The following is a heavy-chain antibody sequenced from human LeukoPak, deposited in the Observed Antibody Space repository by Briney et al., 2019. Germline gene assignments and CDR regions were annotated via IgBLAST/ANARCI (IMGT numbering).Heavy chain of an antibody. D-gene: IGHD6-13*01. J-gene: IGHJ1*01. CDR1: GFTFSSYW. V-gene: IGHV3-30*18. Sequence: GGSLRLSCAASGFTFSSYWMHWVRQAPGKGLEWVAVISYDGSNKYYADSVKGRFTISRDNSKNTLYLQMNSLRAEDTAVYYCAKDSAGFIAAAGSGYFQHWGQGTLVTVSS. CDR3: AKDSAGFIAAAGSGYFQH. CDR2: ISYDGSNK.